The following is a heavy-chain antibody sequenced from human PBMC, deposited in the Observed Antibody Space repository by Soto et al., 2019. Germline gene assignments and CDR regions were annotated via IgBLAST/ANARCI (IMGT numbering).Heavy chain of an antibody. J-gene: IGHJ4*02. CDR3: ARATLFLPGPQFDY. CDR2: IYYSGST. D-gene: IGHD3-10*01. CDR1: GGSISSGDYY. V-gene: IGHV4-30-4*01. Sequence: SETLSLTCTVSGGSISSGDYYWSWIRQPPGKGLEWIGYIYYSGSTYYNPSLKSRVTISVDTSKNQFSLKLSSVTAADTDVYSCARATLFLPGPQFDYWGQGTLVTVSS.